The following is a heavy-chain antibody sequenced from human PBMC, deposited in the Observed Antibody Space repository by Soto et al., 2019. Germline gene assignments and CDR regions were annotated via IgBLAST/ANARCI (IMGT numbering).Heavy chain of an antibody. D-gene: IGHD2-15*01. J-gene: IGHJ3*02. CDR2: IYYSGST. CDR3: ARKEGGIFCSGGSCYPHDAFDI. V-gene: IGHV4-39*01. CDR1: GGSISSSSYY. Sequence: SETLSLTCTVSGGSISSSSYYWGWIRQPPGKGLEWIGSIYYSGSTYYNPSLKSRVTISVDTSKNQFSLKLSSVTAADTAVYYCARKEGGIFCSGGSCYPHDAFDIWGQGTMVTVSS.